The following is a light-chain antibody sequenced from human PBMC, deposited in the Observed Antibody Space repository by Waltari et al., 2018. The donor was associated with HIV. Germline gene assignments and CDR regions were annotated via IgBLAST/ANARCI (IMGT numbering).Light chain of an antibody. CDR3: GTWDNSLSAL. Sequence: QSVLTQPPSVSAAPGQEVTISCSGDNSNIGNNYVSWYQQLPGTAPKLLIYDNNKRPSGIPDRFSGSKSGTSATLGITGLQTGDEADYYCGTWDNSLSALFGGGTKLTVL. CDR2: DNN. CDR1: NSNIGNNY. V-gene: IGLV1-51*01. J-gene: IGLJ2*01.